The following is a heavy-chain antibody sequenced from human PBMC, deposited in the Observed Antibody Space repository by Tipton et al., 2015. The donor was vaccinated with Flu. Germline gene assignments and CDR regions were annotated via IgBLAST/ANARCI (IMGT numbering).Heavy chain of an antibody. CDR3: AGGRSEFPRAIDS. Sequence: TLSLTCTVSGGSTNYYFWNWIRQPPGKGLEWIGHIYFSGTTNYNPSLKSRVTISVDTSKTQVSLRLSSVTAADPAVYFCAGGRSEFPRAIDSWGQGILVTVSS. CDR1: GGSTNYYF. V-gene: IGHV4-59*01. D-gene: IGHD2-21*01. CDR2: IYFSGTT. J-gene: IGHJ4*02.